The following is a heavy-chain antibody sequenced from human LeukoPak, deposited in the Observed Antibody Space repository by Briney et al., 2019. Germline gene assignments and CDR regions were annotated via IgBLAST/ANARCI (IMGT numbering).Heavy chain of an antibody. V-gene: IGHV4-39*01. CDR1: GGLISSSSYY. CDR2: FYYSEST. D-gene: IGHD6-19*01. CDR3: ARTAGIAVDGSRQYFDY. J-gene: IGHJ4*02. Sequence: PSETLSRTCTVSGGLISSSSYYWGWIRQPPGKGLEWTGSFYYSESTYYNPSLKGRVTISVDTSKDQLTLKLSSVTAADTAVYYCARTAGIAVDGSRQYFDYWGQGTLVTVSS.